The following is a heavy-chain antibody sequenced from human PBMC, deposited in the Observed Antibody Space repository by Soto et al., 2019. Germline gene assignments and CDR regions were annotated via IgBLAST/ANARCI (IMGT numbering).Heavy chain of an antibody. CDR1: GGSISSGDYY. CDR2: IYHSGTT. J-gene: IGHJ4*02. V-gene: IGHV4-30-4*01. CDR3: DRERIGSGWYDY. D-gene: IGHD6-19*01. Sequence: QVQLQESGPGLVKPSQTLSLTCTVSGGSISSGDYYWSWIRQPPGKGLEWIGYIYHSGTTYYNPSRKSRLTIAVATSKNQCSLKVTSVTAADTAVYHCDRERIGSGWYDYWGQGTVVTVSS.